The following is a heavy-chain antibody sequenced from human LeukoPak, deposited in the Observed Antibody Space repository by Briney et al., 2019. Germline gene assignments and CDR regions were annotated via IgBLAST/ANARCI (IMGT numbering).Heavy chain of an antibody. V-gene: IGHV3-43D*03. D-gene: IGHD6-13*01. CDR3: AKDEVAAAVYAFDI. Sequence: GGSLRLSCAASGFTFDDYAMHWVRQAPGKGLEWVSLIIWDGGSTYYADSVKGRFTISRDNSKNSLYLQMNSLRAEDTALYYCAKDEVAAAVYAFDIWGQGTMVTVSS. CDR1: GFTFDDYA. J-gene: IGHJ3*02. CDR2: IIWDGGST.